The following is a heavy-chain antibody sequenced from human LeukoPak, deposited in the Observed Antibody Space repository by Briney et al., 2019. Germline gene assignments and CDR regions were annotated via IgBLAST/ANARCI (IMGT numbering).Heavy chain of an antibody. D-gene: IGHD3-9*01. CDR3: ARDPYYDILTGPIGGFDI. CDR1: GFTFSSYD. Sequence: GGSLRLSCAASGFTFSSYDMHWVRQATGKGLEWVSAIGTAGDTYYPGSVKGRFTISRDNAKNSLYLQMNSLRAEDTAVYYCARDPYYDILTGPIGGFDIWGQGTMVTVSS. V-gene: IGHV3-13*01. J-gene: IGHJ3*02. CDR2: IGTAGDT.